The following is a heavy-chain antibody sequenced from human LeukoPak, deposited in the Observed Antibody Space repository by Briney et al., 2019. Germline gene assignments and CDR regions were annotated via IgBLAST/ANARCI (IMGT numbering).Heavy chain of an antibody. CDR2: ISGSGGST. Sequence: PGGSLRLSCAASGFTFSSYAVSWVRQAPGKGLEWVSAISGSGGSTYYADSVKGRFTISRDNSKNTLYLQMNSLRAEDTAVYYCAKDLEYIVATFPDYWGQGTLVTVSS. V-gene: IGHV3-23*01. D-gene: IGHD5-12*01. CDR1: GFTFSSYA. CDR3: AKDLEYIVATFPDY. J-gene: IGHJ4*02.